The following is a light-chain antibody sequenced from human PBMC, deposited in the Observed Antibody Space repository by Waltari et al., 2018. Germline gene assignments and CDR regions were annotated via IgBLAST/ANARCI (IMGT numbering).Light chain of an antibody. V-gene: IGKV1-39*01. Sequence: DIQMTQSPSSLSASVGDRVTITCRASQSISSYLNWYQQKPGKAPKLLIYAASSLQSGVPSRFSGSGSGADFTLTISSLQAEDVAVYYCQQYDNLSWTFGQGTKVEIK. CDR1: QSISSY. J-gene: IGKJ1*01. CDR3: QQYDNLSWT. CDR2: AAS.